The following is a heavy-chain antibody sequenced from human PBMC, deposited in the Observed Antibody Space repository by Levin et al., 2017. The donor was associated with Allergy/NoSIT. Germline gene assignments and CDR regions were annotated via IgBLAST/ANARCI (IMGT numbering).Heavy chain of an antibody. CDR3: ARHGKWGSDYSYGMDV. J-gene: IGHJ6*02. V-gene: IGHV4-59*08. D-gene: IGHD1-26*01. CDR2: IYYSGST. CDR1: GGSISSYY. Sequence: SETLSLTCTVSGGSISSYYWSWIRQPPGKELEWIGYIYYSGSTKYNPSLKSRVTISVDTSKNQFSLKLSSVTAAATAVYYCARHGKWGSDYSYGMDVWGQGTTVTVSS.